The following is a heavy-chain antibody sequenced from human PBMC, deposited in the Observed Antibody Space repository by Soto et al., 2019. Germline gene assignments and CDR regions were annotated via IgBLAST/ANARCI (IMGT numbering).Heavy chain of an antibody. Sequence: GESLKISCKGSGYSFTSYWIGWVRQMPGKGLEWMGIIYPGDSDTRYSPSFQGQVTISADKSISTAYLQWSSLKASDTAMYYCARLWYAGYGSKLYYFDYWGQGTLVTVSS. CDR1: GYSFTSYW. CDR2: IYPGDSDT. V-gene: IGHV5-51*01. J-gene: IGHJ4*02. D-gene: IGHD5-18*01. CDR3: ARLWYAGYGSKLYYFDY.